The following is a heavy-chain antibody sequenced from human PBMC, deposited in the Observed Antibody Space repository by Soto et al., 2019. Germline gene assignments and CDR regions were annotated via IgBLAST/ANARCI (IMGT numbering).Heavy chain of an antibody. J-gene: IGHJ6*02. CDR2: INPTVGST. D-gene: IGHD2-21*02. CDR3: AREVNTVIMPGDTEDYSGLDV. Sequence: QVQLVQSGAEVKKPGASVKVSCKASGYVFSSSFVHWIRQATGQGIEWMAMINPTVGSTSYAHNFQGRIAVTRDTPTATVYLDVSSLRSADSAIYYCAREVNTVIMPGDTEDYSGLDVWGQGTTVIVSS. CDR1: GYVFSSSF. V-gene: IGHV1-46*01.